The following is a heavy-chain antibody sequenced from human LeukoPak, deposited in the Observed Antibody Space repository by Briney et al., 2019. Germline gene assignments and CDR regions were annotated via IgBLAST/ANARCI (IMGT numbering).Heavy chain of an antibody. CDR1: GFIFSSYW. Sequence: GGSLRLSCAASGFIFSSYWMSWVRQAPGKGLEWVANINQDGSEKYYVDSVKGRFTISRDNAKNSLYLQMNSLRAEDTAVYYCARTYAYDATGDRGHWGQGTLVTVSS. J-gene: IGHJ4*02. D-gene: IGHD3-16*01. V-gene: IGHV3-7*01. CDR2: INQDGSEK. CDR3: ARTYAYDATGDRGH.